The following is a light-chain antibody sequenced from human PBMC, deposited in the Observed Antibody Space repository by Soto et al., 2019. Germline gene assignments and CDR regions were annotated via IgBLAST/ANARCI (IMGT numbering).Light chain of an antibody. CDR3: SSWTSSTTQV. V-gene: IGLV2-14*01. CDR2: EVS. J-gene: IGLJ3*02. Sequence: QSVLTQPASVSGSPGQSITFSCTGTSSDVGAYNYVSWYQQHPGKAPKLIIFEVSNRPSGVSNRFSGSKSGNTASLTISGLQAEDEADYYCSSWTSSTTQVLGGGTQLTVL. CDR1: SSDVGAYNY.